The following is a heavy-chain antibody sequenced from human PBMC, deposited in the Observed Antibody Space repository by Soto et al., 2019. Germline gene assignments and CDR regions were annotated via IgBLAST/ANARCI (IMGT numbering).Heavy chain of an antibody. D-gene: IGHD3-10*01. CDR2: IYYGGST. CDR1: GDSISTDY. J-gene: IGHJ6*02. Sequence: SETLSLTCTVSGDSISTDYWSWIRQSPGKGLEWIGFIYYGGSTNYNPSLKSRVTISVDTPKNQFSLKLSSVTAADTAVYYCARSGKYGSGSYLSYYYYYGMDVWGQGTTVTVSS. CDR3: ARSGKYGSGSYLSYYYYYGMDV. V-gene: IGHV4-59*12.